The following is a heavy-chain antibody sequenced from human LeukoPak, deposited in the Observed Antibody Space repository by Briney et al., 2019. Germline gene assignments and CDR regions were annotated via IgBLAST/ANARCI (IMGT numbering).Heavy chain of an antibody. Sequence: SETLSLTCTVSGGSISGFYWSWIRQPPGMGLEWIGYIYYSGTTNYNPSLNSRVTISVDTSKNQFSLKLSSVTAADTAVYFCARQVGYYYVSLDYWGQGTLVTVSS. D-gene: IGHD3-22*01. CDR2: IYYSGTT. J-gene: IGHJ4*02. CDR1: GGSISGFY. V-gene: IGHV4-59*08. CDR3: ARQVGYYYVSLDY.